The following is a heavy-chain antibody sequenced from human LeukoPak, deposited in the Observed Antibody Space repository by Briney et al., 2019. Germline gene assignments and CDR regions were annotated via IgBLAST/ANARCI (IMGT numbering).Heavy chain of an antibody. CDR2: IYYSGST. D-gene: IGHD3-22*01. V-gene: IGHV4-39*01. J-gene: IGHJ4*02. Sequence: SETLSLTCTVSGGSISSSSYYWGWIRQPPGKGLEWIGSIYYSGSTYYNPSLKSRVTISVDTSKNQFSLKLSSVTAADTAVYYCARHEIVVIPNYFDYWGQGTLVTVSS. CDR1: GGSISSSSYY. CDR3: ARHEIVVIPNYFDY.